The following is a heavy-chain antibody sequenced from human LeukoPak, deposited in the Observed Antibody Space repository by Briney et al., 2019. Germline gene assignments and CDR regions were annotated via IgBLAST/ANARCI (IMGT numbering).Heavy chain of an antibody. Sequence: LETLSLTCAVSGYSISSGYYWGWIRQPPGKGLEWIGSIYHSGSTYYNPSLKSRVTISVDTSKNQFSLKLSSVTAADTAVYYCARLGYCSSTSCYSILDYYYYMDVWGKGTTVTVSS. D-gene: IGHD2-2*01. CDR1: GYSISSGYY. CDR2: IYHSGST. V-gene: IGHV4-38-2*01. J-gene: IGHJ6*03. CDR3: ARLGYCSSTSCYSILDYYYYMDV.